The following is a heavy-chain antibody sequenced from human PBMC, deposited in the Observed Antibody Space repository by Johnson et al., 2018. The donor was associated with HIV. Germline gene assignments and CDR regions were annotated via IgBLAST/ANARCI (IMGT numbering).Heavy chain of an antibody. CDR2: IRWTSGSI. CDR1: GFTFDDYA. CDR3: ANVLQFLEWPGAFDI. J-gene: IGHJ3*02. V-gene: IGHV3-9*01. D-gene: IGHD3-3*01. Sequence: VQLVESGGDLVQPGRSLTLSCTASGFTFDDYAMHWVRQAPGKGLEWVSGIRWTSGSIGYADSGKGRFPISGDNAKNSLYLQMNSLRAEDTALYYCANVLQFLEWPGAFDIWGQGTMVTVSS.